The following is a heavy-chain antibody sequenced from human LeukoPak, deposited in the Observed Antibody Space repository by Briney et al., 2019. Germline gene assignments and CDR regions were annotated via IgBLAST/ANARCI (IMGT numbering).Heavy chain of an antibody. J-gene: IGHJ5*02. D-gene: IGHD3-10*01. V-gene: IGHV4-59*08. Sequence: SETLSLTCTVSGDSISSYYWSWIRQPPGKGLEWIGYFYGSGSTNYNPSLQSRVTISGDTSKNQFTLRLSSVTAADTAVYYCARLSGGRWFDPWGQGTLVTVSS. CDR1: GDSISSYY. CDR3: ARLSGGRWFDP. CDR2: FYGSGST.